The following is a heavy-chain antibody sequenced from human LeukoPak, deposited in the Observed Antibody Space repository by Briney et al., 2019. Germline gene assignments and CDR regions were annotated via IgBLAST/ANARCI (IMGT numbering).Heavy chain of an antibody. CDR1: GFTFSSYA. CDR3: ARDGGREWYSSGWFYFDY. D-gene: IGHD6-19*01. V-gene: IGHV3-30-3*01. J-gene: IGHJ4*02. CDR2: ISYDGSNK. Sequence: GRSLRLSCAASGFTFSSYAMHWVRQAPGKGLEGVAVISYDGSNKYYADSVKGRFTISRDNSKNTLYLQMNSLRAEDTAVYYCARDGGREWYSSGWFYFDYWGQGTLVTVSS.